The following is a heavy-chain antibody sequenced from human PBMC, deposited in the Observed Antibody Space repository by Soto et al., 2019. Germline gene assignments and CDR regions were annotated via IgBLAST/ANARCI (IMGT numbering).Heavy chain of an antibody. V-gene: IGHV4-34*01. CDR2: INNSGST. CDR3: ARGWIFGVATYYFDY. D-gene: IGHD3-3*01. Sequence: QVQLQQWGAGLLKPSETLSLTCAVYGGSFSGYYWRWIRQPPGKGLEWIGEINNSGSTNYNPSLKSRVTISVDTSKNQFSLKLSAGTAADTAVYYCARGWIFGVATYYFDYWGQGTLVTVSS. J-gene: IGHJ4*02. CDR1: GGSFSGYY.